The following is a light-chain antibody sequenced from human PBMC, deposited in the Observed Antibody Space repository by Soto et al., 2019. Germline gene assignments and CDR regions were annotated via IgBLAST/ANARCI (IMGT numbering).Light chain of an antibody. CDR3: QQSYSIPLT. J-gene: IGKJ4*01. CDR1: QTIGTY. CDR2: SAS. Sequence: ALSSFLLDVVPIACGAGQTIGTYFNWYQQKPGKAPKLLIYSASSLESGVPSRFSGSGSGTHFTLTISSLQREDFATYYCQQSYSIPLTFGGGTKVDI. V-gene: IGKV1-39*01.